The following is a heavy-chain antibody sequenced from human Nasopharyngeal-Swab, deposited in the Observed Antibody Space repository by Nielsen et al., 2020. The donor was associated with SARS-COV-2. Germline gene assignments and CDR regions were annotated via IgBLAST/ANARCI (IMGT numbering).Heavy chain of an antibody. V-gene: IGHV4-34*01. CDR2: INHSGST. CDR3: ARGLRFLEWLFDY. Sequence: SETLSLTCAVYGGSFSGYYWSWIRQPPGKGLEWIGEINHSGSTNYNPSLKSRVTISVDTSKNQFSLKLSSVTAADMAVYYCARGLRFLEWLFDYWGQGTLVTVSS. CDR1: GGSFSGYY. D-gene: IGHD3-3*01. J-gene: IGHJ4*02.